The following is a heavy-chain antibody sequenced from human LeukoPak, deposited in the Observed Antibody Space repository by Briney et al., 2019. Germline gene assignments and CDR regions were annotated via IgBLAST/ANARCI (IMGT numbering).Heavy chain of an antibody. CDR1: GFTFSSYW. V-gene: IGHV3-74*01. CDR3: AREVTTGTLYGDYNWFDP. D-gene: IGHD4-17*01. CDR2: INSDGSST. J-gene: IGHJ5*02. Sequence: PGGSLRLSCAASGFTFSSYWMHWVRQAPGKGLVWVSRINSDGSSTSYADSVKGRFTISRDNAKNTLYLQMNSLRAEDTAVYYCAREVTTGTLYGDYNWFDPWGQGVLVTVSS.